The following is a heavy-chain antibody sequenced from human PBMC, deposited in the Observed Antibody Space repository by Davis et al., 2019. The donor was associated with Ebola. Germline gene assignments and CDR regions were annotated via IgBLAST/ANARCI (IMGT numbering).Heavy chain of an antibody. CDR2: IYYSGST. CDR1: GGSISSYY. J-gene: IGHJ4*02. V-gene: IGHV4-59*06. D-gene: IGHD6-13*01. CDR3: ARALGYSDY. Sequence: PSETLSLTCSVSGGSISSYYWNWIRQHPGKGLEWIGYIYYSGSTYYNPSLKSRVTISVDTSKNQFSLKLSSVTAADTAVYYCARALGYSDYWGQGTLVTVSS.